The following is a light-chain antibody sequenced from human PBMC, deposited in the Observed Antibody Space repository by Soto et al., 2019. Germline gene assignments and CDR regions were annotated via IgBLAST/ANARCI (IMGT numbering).Light chain of an antibody. CDR3: SSYTRGSTLV. CDR2: EVS. CDR1: SSDVGSYNY. V-gene: IGLV2-14*01. Sequence: QSALTQPASVSGSPGQSITISCTGTSSDVGSYNYVSWYQQHPDKAPKLMIYEVSNRPSGVSNRFSGSKSGNTASLTISGLQSEDEGNYYCSSYTRGSTLVFGGGTKLTVL. J-gene: IGLJ3*02.